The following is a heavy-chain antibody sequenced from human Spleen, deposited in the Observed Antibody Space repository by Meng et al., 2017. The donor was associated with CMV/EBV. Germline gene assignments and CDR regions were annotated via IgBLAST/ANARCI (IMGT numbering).Heavy chain of an antibody. CDR1: DFNLSNYW. CDR2: IKQNGREK. CDR3: ARNRGFDYYTSGSCSN. J-gene: IGHJ4*02. V-gene: IGHV3-7*01. Sequence: GESLKISCVVSDFNLSNYWMAWVRQAPGKGLEWVANIKQNGREKYYVDSVKGRFTISRDNAENSVHLQMNSLRVEDTAVYYCARNRGFDYYTSGSCSNWGQGTLVTVSS. D-gene: IGHD3-10*01.